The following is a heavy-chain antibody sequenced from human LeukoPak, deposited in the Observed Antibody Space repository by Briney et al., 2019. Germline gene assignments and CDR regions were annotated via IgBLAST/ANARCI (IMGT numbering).Heavy chain of an antibody. V-gene: IGHV3-7*01. CDR1: GSTLSSYW. D-gene: IGHD1-26*01. CDR2: IDQDGSSK. CDR3: ARDLFSGSYYEDF. Sequence: GGSLRLSCAASGSTLSSYWMSWVRQAPGKGLEWVANIDQDGSSKYYVDSVKGRFSISRDDAKNSLYLQMNSLRAEDTAVYYCARDLFSGSYYEDFWGQGTLVTVSS. J-gene: IGHJ4*02.